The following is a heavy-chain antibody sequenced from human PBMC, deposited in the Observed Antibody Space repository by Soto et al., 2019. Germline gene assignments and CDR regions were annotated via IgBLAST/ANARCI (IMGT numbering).Heavy chain of an antibody. CDR3: ASIEMARITNN. CDR1: GFTFSDYY. CDR2: ISSSGSTI. V-gene: IGHV3-11*01. J-gene: IGHJ4*02. D-gene: IGHD5-12*01. Sequence: QVQLVESGGGLVKPGGSLRLSCVASGFTFSDYYMSWIRQAPGKGLEWISYISSSGSTIYYADSVKGRFSISRDNTKNSLYLQMNSLRAEDTAVYYCASIEMARITNNWGQGTLVTVSS.